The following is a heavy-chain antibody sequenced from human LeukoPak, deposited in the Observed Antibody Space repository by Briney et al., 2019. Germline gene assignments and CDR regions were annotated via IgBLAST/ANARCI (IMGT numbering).Heavy chain of an antibody. D-gene: IGHD3-10*01. CDR3: ARHRATMVRRLIIHDAFDI. CDR1: GDSINNYY. Sequence: SETLSLTCTVSGDSINNYYWSWIRQPPGKGLQWIGYIYYTGSTRYNPSLQSRVTISLDTSKKQFSLKLSSVTAADTAVYYCARHRATMVRRLIIHDAFDIWGQGTMVTVSS. J-gene: IGHJ3*02. V-gene: IGHV4-59*08. CDR2: IYYTGST.